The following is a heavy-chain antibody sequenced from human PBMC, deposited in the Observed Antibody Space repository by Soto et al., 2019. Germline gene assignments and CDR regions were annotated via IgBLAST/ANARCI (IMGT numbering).Heavy chain of an antibody. J-gene: IGHJ4*02. V-gene: IGHV3-30-3*01. D-gene: IGHD1-26*01. CDR3: ARAPRGGGIVGATTIPFDY. CDR2: ISYDGSNK. CDR1: GFTFSSYA. Sequence: PGGSLRLSCAASGFTFSSYAMHWVRQAPGKGLEWVAVISYDGSNKYYADSVKGRFTISRDNSKNTLYLQMNSLRAEDTAVYYCARAPRGGGIVGATTIPFDYWGQGTLVTVLL.